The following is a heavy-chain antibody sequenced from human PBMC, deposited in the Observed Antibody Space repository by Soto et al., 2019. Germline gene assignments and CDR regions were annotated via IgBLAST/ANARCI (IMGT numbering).Heavy chain of an antibody. J-gene: IGHJ4*02. V-gene: IGHV5-51*01. CDR3: ARLNDFWSGYYTAYFDY. Sequence: GESLKISCKGSGYSFTSYWIGWVRQMPGKGLEWMGIIYPGDSDTRYSPSFQGQVTISADKSISTAYLQWSSLKASDTAIYYCARLNDFWSGYYTAYFDYWGQGTLVTVSS. CDR1: GYSFTSYW. D-gene: IGHD3-3*01. CDR2: IYPGDSDT.